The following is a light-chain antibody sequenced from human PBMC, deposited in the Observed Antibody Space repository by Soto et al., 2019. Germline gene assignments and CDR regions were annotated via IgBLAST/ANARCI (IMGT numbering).Light chain of an antibody. CDR2: QVA. CDR1: QDSRGG. J-gene: IGKJ2*01. V-gene: IGKV1-5*03. CDR3: QQYESFST. Sequence: DIQMTQSPSTLSASVGDRVTITCRPSQDSRGGLAWYQQKPGKAPKILMYQVAKLTGGVPSRFRGRGTETGFTRTIISLESDDFATYYCQQYESFSTFGEGTKVEI.